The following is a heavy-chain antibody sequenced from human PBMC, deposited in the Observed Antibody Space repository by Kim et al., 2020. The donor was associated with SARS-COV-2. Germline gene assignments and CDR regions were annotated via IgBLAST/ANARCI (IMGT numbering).Heavy chain of an antibody. D-gene: IGHD5-18*01. CDR3: ARHWVDTAIDY. V-gene: IGHV4-59*08. J-gene: IGHJ4*02. CDR1: GGSISSYY. Sequence: SETLSLTCTVSGGSISSYYWSWIRQPPGKGLEWIGYIYYSGSTNYNPSLKSRVTISVDTSKNQFSLKLSSVTAADTAVYYCARHWVDTAIDYWGQGTLVTVSS. CDR2: IYYSGST.